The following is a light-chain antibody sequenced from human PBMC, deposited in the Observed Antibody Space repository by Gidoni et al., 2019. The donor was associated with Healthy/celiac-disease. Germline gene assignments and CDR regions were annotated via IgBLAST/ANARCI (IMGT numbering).Light chain of an antibody. CDR2: AAS. CDR1: QGISTY. Sequence: DIQMTQSPSSLSASVGDRVTITCRASQGISTYLDWYQQKPGKVPKLLIYAASTLQSGVPSRFSGSGAGTDFTLTISSLQPEDVAAYYCQKYNSTPRTFXQXTKVEIK. J-gene: IGKJ1*01. CDR3: QKYNSTPRT. V-gene: IGKV1-27*01.